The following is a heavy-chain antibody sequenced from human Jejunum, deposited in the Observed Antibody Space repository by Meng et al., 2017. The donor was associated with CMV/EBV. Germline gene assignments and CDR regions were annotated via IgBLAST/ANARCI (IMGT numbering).Heavy chain of an antibody. V-gene: IGHV4-39*01. Sequence: NCANFYRGWTPQPRQPPGKGLDWIASIYYSGLTYYNPSLQSRVTISVDTSRNQFSLRLSSVTAADTAVYYCARLVASRPGGGYFVSWGQGTLVTVSS. J-gene: IGHJ4*02. D-gene: IGHD6-6*01. CDR3: ARLVASRPGGGYFVS. CDR2: IYYSGLT. CDR1: NCANFY.